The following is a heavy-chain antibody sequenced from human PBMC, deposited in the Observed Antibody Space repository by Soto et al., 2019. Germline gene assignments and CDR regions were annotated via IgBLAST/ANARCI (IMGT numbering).Heavy chain of an antibody. Sequence: EASVKVSCKASGYIFTSYVIHWVRQAPGQRLEWMGWINAGNGNTKYSQKFQGRVTITSDTSASTAYMELSSLRSEDTAVYYCVRGNNYFDPWGQGTLVTVSS. J-gene: IGHJ5*02. CDR1: GYIFTSYV. V-gene: IGHV1-3*01. CDR2: INAGNGNT. CDR3: VRGNNYFDP.